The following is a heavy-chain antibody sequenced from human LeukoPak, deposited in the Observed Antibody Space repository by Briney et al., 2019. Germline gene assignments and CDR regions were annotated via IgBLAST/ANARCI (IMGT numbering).Heavy chain of an antibody. V-gene: IGHV1-8*03. J-gene: IGHJ3*02. CDR1: GYTFTSYD. CDR3: ALYGSGRNDAFDI. CDR2: MNPNSGNT. Sequence: ASVKVSCKASGYTFTSYDINWVRQATGQGLEWMGWMNPNSGNTGYAQKFQGRVTITRNTSISTAYMELSSLRSEDTAVYYCALYGSGRNDAFDIWGQGTMVTVSS. D-gene: IGHD3-10*01.